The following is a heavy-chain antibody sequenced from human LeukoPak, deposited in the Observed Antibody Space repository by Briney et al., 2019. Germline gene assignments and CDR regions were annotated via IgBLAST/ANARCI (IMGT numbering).Heavy chain of an antibody. J-gene: IGHJ4*02. CDR3: ARERRYYDFWGGFAY. D-gene: IGHD3-3*01. CDR1: GVSISSFY. V-gene: IGHV4-4*07. CDR2: IYNSGST. Sequence: PSETLSLTCTVSGVSISSFYWGWIRQPDGKGLEWFGRIYNSGSTNYNPSLESRVTMSVDTSKNQFSLKLSSVTAADTAVYYCARERRYYDFWGGFAYWGQGPLVTVSS.